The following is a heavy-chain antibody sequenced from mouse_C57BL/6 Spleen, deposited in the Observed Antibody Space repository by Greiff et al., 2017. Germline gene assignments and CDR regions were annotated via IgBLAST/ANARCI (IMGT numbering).Heavy chain of an antibody. Sequence: EVQLQQSGPGLVKPSQSLSLTCSVTGYSITSGYYWNWIRQFPGNKLEWMGYISYDGSNNYNPSLKNRISITRDTSKNQFFLKLNSVTTEDTATYYCAREEIYYYGDWYFDVWGTGTTVTVSS. CDR3: AREEIYYYGDWYFDV. CDR2: ISYDGSN. J-gene: IGHJ1*03. D-gene: IGHD1-1*01. V-gene: IGHV3-6*01. CDR1: GYSITSGYY.